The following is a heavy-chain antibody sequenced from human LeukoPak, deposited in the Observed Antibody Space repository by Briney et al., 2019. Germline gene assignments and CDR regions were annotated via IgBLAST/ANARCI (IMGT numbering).Heavy chain of an antibody. V-gene: IGHV3-7*04. J-gene: IGHJ5*02. CDR2: IKEDASQK. CDR3: ARDRFGSA. D-gene: IGHD3-16*01. CDR1: GFTFSNVW. Sequence: GGSLRLSCEASGFTFSNVWMTWVRQAPGKGLEWVATIKEDASQKFYVDSVKGRFTISRDNAKNSLYLQMNSLRGEDTGFYYCARDRFGSAWGQGTLVSVSS.